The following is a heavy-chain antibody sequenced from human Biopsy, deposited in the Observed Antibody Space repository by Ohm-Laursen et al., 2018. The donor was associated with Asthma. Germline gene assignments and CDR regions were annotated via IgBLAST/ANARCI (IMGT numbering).Heavy chain of an antibody. Sequence: SVKVSCKAPGGTFSNFAISWVRQAPGQGLEWLGGIMTVFGTTNYAQKFQGRVTITADESTSTAYMELSSLRSEDTAVYFCARDYDGDYVQRHLPLAYWGQGTLVTVSS. V-gene: IGHV1-69*13. CDR2: IMTVFGTT. CDR1: GGTFSNFA. CDR3: ARDYDGDYVQRHLPLAY. D-gene: IGHD4-17*01. J-gene: IGHJ4*02.